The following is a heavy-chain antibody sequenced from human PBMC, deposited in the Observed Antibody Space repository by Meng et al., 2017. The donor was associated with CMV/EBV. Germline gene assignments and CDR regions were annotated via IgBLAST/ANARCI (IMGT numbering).Heavy chain of an antibody. Sequence: GESLKISCAASGFTFSSYWMHWVRQAPGKGLVWVSRINSDGSSTSYADSVKGRFTISRDNAKNTLYLQMNSLRDEDTDVYYCARDVTGAGIVVVPAASVQGGMDVWGQGTTVTVSS. J-gene: IGHJ6*02. CDR3: ARDVTGAGIVVVPAASVQGGMDV. D-gene: IGHD2-2*01. V-gene: IGHV3-74*01. CDR1: GFTFSSYW. CDR2: INSDGSST.